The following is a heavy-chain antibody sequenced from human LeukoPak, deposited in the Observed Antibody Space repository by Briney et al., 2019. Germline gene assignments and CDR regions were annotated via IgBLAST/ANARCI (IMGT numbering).Heavy chain of an antibody. D-gene: IGHD6-13*01. J-gene: IGHJ4*02. CDR3: AKDRSRIAAAGTPFDY. CDR1: GFTFSSYG. Sequence: PGGSLRPSCAASGFTFSSYGMHWVRQAPGKGLEWVAFIRYDGSNKYYADSVKGRFTISRDNSENTLYLQMNSLRAEDTAVYYCAKDRSRIAAAGTPFDYWGQGTLVTVSS. V-gene: IGHV3-30*02. CDR2: IRYDGSNK.